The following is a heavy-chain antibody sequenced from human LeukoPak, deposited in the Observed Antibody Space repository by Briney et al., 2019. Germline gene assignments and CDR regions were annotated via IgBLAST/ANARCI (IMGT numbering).Heavy chain of an antibody. J-gene: IGHJ4*02. CDR3: ARDGRAATPPRDDYVWGSYRYKGFFDY. CDR1: GFTFSSYA. Sequence: GRSLRLSCAASGFTFSSYAMHWVRQAPGKGLEWVAVISYDGSNKYYADSVRGRFTISRDNSKNTLYLQMNSLRAEDTAVYYCARDGRAATPPRDDYVWGSYRYKGFFDYWGQGTLVTVSS. D-gene: IGHD3-16*02. V-gene: IGHV3-30-3*01. CDR2: ISYDGSNK.